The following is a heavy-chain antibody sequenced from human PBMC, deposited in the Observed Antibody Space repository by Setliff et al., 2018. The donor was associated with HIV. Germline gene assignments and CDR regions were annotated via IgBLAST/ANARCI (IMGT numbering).Heavy chain of an antibody. D-gene: IGHD5-12*01. CDR3: ARSPLYSGYERYYFDY. V-gene: IGHV4-61*09. J-gene: IGHJ4*02. Sequence: SETLSLTCSVSGGSINRGTYYWTWIRQSAGKGLEWIGHIYITGDTDYNPSLKSRVTISLDRSKTQFSLKLSSVTAADTAVYYCARSPLYSGYERYYFDYWGQGTLVTVSS. CDR1: GGSINRGTYY. CDR2: IYITGDT.